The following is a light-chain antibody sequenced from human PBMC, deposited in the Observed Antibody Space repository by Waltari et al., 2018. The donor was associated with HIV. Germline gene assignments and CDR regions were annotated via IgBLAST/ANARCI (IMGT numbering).Light chain of an antibody. V-gene: IGLV2-23*01. CDR2: EGS. J-gene: IGLJ3*02. CDR1: SSYVASYNF. Sequence: QSALPLPSSVSGSPGQSITILCPGSSSYVASYNFVSWYQQHPGKAPKLMIYEGSKRPSGVSNRFSGSKSGNTASLTISGLQAEDEADYYCCSYAGSSTLVFGGGTKLTVL. CDR3: CSYAGSSTLV.